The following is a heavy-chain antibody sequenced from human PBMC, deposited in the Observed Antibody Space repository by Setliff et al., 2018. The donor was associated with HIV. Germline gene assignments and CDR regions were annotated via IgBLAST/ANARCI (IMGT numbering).Heavy chain of an antibody. V-gene: IGHV4-4*09. CDR1: GGSISSYY. CDR2: IYTSGTT. CDR3: AREHCSGGSCNGFDI. J-gene: IGHJ3*02. Sequence: PSETLSLTCTVSGGSISSYYWSWIRQPPGEGLEWIGYIYTSGTTNYNPSLKSRVTISLDTSRNQFSLKLGSVTAADTAMYYCAREHCSGGSCNGFDIWGQGTMVTVSS. D-gene: IGHD2-15*01.